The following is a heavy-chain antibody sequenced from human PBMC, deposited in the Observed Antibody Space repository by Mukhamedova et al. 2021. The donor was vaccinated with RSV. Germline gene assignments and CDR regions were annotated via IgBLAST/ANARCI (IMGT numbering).Heavy chain of an antibody. CDR3: ARGSGSIPSTYFDY. Sequence: SYAMHWVRQAPGKGLEWVAVISYDGSSKYYADSVKGRFTISRDNSKNTLCLQMNSLRAEDTAVFYCARGSGSIPSTYFDYWGQG. CDR2: ISYDGSSK. CDR1: SYA. D-gene: IGHD3-22*01. V-gene: IGHV3-30*04. J-gene: IGHJ4*02.